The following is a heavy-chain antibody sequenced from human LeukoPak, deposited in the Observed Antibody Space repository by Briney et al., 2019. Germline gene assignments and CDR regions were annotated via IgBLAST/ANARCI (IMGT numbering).Heavy chain of an antibody. D-gene: IGHD4-17*01. CDR3: ATVKYDYGDPVGWFDP. CDR1: GFPFSASA. J-gene: IGHJ5*02. Sequence: GGSLRLSCGASGFPFSASAMIWVRQASGKGLEWVSHILSTGTTYYADSMRGRFTISRDNSKNTLYLLMTSLRADDTAVYYCATVKYDYGDPVGWFDPWGQGTLVTVSS. CDR2: ILSTGTT. V-gene: IGHV3-23*01.